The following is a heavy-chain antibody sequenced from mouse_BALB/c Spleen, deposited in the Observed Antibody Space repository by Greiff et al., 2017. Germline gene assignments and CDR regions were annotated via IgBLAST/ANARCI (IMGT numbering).Heavy chain of an antibody. J-gene: IGHJ4*01. CDR3: AKRYYSNTYALDY. V-gene: IGHV1-4*01. CDR2: INPSSGYT. Sequence: VQLQQSGAELARPGASVKMSCKASGYTFTSYTMHWVKQRPGQGLEWIGYINPSSGYTNYNQKFTDKATLTADKSSSTAYMLLSSLTSEDSAVYYCAKRYYSNTYALDYWGQGTAVTVSS. D-gene: IGHD2-5*01. CDR1: GYTFTSYT.